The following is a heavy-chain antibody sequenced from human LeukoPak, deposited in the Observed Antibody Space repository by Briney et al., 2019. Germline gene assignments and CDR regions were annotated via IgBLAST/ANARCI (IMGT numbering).Heavy chain of an antibody. CDR1: GYTFTSYG. CDR2: IIPIFGTA. V-gene: IGHV1-69*13. D-gene: IGHD4-17*01. CDR3: ARDSSTVTTFGSYGMDV. J-gene: IGHJ6*02. Sequence: SVKVSCKASGYTFTSYGISWVRQAPGQGLEWMGGIIPIFGTANYAQKFQGRVTITADESTSTAYMELSSLRSEDTAVYYCARDSSTVTTFGSYGMDVWGQGTTVTVSS.